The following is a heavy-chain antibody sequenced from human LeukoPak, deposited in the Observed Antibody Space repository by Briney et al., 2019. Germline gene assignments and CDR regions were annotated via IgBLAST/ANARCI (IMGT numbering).Heavy chain of an antibody. CDR2: IYYSGST. Sequence: KASETLSLTCTVSGGSISSYYWSWIRQPPGKGLEWIGYIYYSGSTNYNPSLKSRVTISVDTSKNQFSLKLSSVTAADTAVYYCARDQSDFGVAQDAFDIWGQGTMVTVSS. CDR3: ARDQSDFGVAQDAFDI. CDR1: GGSISSYY. V-gene: IGHV4-59*01. D-gene: IGHD3-3*01. J-gene: IGHJ3*02.